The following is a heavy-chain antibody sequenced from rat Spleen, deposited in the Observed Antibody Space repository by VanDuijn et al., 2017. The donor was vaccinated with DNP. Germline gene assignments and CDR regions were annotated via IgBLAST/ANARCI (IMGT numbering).Heavy chain of an antibody. CDR3: ARGLNYGGYSYSWYFDF. J-gene: IGHJ1*01. V-gene: IGHV3-1*01. D-gene: IGHD1-11*01. CDR2: ISYSGIT. Sequence: EVQLQESGPGLVKPSQSLSLTCSVPGYSITSNYWGWIRKFPGNKMEWMGYISYSGITGYNPFLKIRISITRDTSKNQFFLQLNSVTTEDIATYYCARGLNYGGYSYSWYFDFWGPGTMVTVSS. CDR1: GYSITSNY.